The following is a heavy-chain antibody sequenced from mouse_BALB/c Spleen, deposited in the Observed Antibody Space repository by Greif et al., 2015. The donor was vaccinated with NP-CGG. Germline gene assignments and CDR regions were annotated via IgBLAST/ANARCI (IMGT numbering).Heavy chain of an antibody. J-gene: IGHJ2*01. D-gene: IGHD1-2*01. V-gene: IGHV5-9*02. CDR3: ARPLYYGYYFDY. CDR1: GFAFSSYD. Sequence: EVKLVESGGGLVKPGGSLKLSCAASGFAFSSYDMSWVRQTPEKRLEWAATISSGGSYTYYPDSVKGRFTISRDNARNTLYLQMSSLRSEDTALYYCARPLYYGYYFDYWGQGTTLTVSS. CDR2: ISSGGSYT.